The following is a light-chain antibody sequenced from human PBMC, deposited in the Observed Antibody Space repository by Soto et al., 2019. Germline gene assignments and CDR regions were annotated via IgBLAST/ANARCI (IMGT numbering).Light chain of an antibody. Sequence: QSALTQPASVSGSAGQSITISCSGTIRDVGAYNLVSWYQQHPGTAPKLIIYEVRNRPSGIASRFSGSRSGNTASLTISGLQSEDEGDYYCCAYTARSTLVFGGGTKLTVL. J-gene: IGLJ3*02. CDR3: CAYTARSTLV. CDR1: IRDVGAYNL. V-gene: IGLV2-14*01. CDR2: EVR.